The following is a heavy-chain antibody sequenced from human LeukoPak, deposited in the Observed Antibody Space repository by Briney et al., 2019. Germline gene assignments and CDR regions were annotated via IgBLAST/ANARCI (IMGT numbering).Heavy chain of an antibody. J-gene: IGHJ6*02. CDR1: GYTFTSYA. V-gene: IGHV7-4-1*02. D-gene: IGHD2-2*01. CDR3: ARDHCSSTSCYYYYGMDV. Sequence: ASVKVSCKASGYTFTSYAMNWVRQAPGQGLEWMGWINTNTGNPTYAQGFTGRFVFSLDTSVSTAYLQISSLKAEDTAVYYCARDHCSSTSCYYYYGMDVWGQGTTVTVSS. CDR2: INTNTGNP.